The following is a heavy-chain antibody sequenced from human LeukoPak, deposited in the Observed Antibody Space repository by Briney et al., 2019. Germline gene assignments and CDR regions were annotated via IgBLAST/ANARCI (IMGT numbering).Heavy chain of an antibody. J-gene: IGHJ4*02. CDR3: ARVQYYYGSSGQGAYDY. CDR2: IKEDGSEK. D-gene: IGHD3-22*01. CDR1: GFTFSSYW. Sequence: PGGSLRLSCAGSGFTFSSYWMSWVRQAPGKGLEWVANIKEDGSEKYYVDSVQGRFTMSRDNARNSLYLQMNSLRAEDTAVYYCARVQYYYGSSGQGAYDYWGQGTLVTVSS. V-gene: IGHV3-7*01.